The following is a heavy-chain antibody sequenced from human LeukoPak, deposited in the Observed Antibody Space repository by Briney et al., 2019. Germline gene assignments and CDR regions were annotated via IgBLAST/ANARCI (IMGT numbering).Heavy chain of an antibody. CDR2: ISASGGST. J-gene: IGHJ4*02. Sequence: GGSLRLSCAASGFTFSSSAMSWVCQVPGKGLEWVSGISASGGSTSYADSVRGRFTISRDNSKNTLYVQMNSLRDEDTAVYYCAKAKYGDYASVFDYWGQGTLVTVSS. CDR1: GFTFSSSA. V-gene: IGHV3-23*01. CDR3: AKAKYGDYASVFDY. D-gene: IGHD4-17*01.